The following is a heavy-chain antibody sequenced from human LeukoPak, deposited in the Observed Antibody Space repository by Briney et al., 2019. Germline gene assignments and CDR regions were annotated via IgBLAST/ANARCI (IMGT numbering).Heavy chain of an antibody. V-gene: IGHV3-23*01. CDR1: GSIFSTYA. J-gene: IGHJ4*02. D-gene: IGHD4/OR15-4a*01. CDR3: AKEYGASR. CDR2: ISGSGGST. Sequence: GGSLRLSCAASGSIFSTYAMSWVRQAPGKGLEWVSTISGSGGSTYYADCVKGRFTISRDNSKNTLYLQVNSLRAEDTAIYYCAKEYGASRWGQGTLVTVSS.